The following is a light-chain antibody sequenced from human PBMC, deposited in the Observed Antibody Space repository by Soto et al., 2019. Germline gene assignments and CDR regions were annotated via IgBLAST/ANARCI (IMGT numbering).Light chain of an antibody. CDR1: SSDVGGYNY. CDR3: SSYTTSSAPHVV. Sequence: QSALTQPASVSGSPGQSLTISCTGTSSDVGGYNYVSWYQQHPGKAPKLMIYDVSNRPSGIPNRFSGSKSGNTASLTISGLQAEDEADYYCSSYTTSSAPHVVFGGGTKLTVL. CDR2: DVS. V-gene: IGLV2-14*03. J-gene: IGLJ2*01.